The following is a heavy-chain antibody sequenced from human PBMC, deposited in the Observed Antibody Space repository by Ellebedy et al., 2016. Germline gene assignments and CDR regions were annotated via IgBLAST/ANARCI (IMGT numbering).Heavy chain of an antibody. CDR1: GYTFTSYG. V-gene: IGHV1-18*01. J-gene: IGHJ6*02. CDR3: ARDLDIVATDDYYYYGMDV. CDR2: ISAYNGNT. Sequence: ASVKVSXXASGYTFTSYGISWVRQAPGQGLEWMGWISAYNGNTNYAQKLQGRVTMTTDTSTSTAYMELRSLRSDDTAVYYCARDLDIVATDDYYYYGMDVWGQGTTVTVSS. D-gene: IGHD5-12*01.